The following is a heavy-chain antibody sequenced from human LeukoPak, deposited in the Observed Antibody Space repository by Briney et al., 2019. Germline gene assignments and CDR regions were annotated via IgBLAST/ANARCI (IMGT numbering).Heavy chain of an antibody. CDR3: ARGRFSGLPGATTSQFDY. CDR1: GGSFSGYS. J-gene: IGHJ4*02. Sequence: SETLSLTCAVYGGSFSGYSWTWIRQPPGKGLEWIGEIKDSGSPTFNPSLKSRVTMSVDTSNNQFSVRLSSLTAADTAVYYCARGRFSGLPGATTSQFDYWGQGTLVTVSS. D-gene: IGHD6-19*01. V-gene: IGHV4-34*01. CDR2: IKDSGSP.